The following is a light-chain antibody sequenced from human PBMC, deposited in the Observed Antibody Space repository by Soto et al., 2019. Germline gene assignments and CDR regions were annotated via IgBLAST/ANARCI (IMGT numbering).Light chain of an antibody. Sequence: EIVLTQSPGTLSVSPGERVTLSCRASQSVTSSYLAWYQQKPGQAPRLLIYSASTRATGIPDRFSGSGSGTDFTLTISRLEPEDFAVYYCQQYGRSPGLLTFGPGTKVDIK. CDR2: SAS. J-gene: IGKJ3*01. V-gene: IGKV3-20*01. CDR3: QQYGRSPGLLT. CDR1: QSVTSSY.